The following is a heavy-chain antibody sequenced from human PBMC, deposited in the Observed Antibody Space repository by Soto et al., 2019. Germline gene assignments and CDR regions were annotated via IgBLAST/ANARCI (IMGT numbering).Heavy chain of an antibody. CDR1: GGSLSGYY. J-gene: IGHJ2*01. CDR2: VYSSGTT. CDR3: ATSQPAAPRVDYNWHFNL. V-gene: IGHV4-59*01. D-gene: IGHD2-15*01. Sequence: VQLQESGPGLVRPAETLSLTCTVSGGSLSGYYWHWIRQTPQKGLEWMGYVYSSGTTNYNPSLGGRLTTSVDRSRNQFSLRLASVTAADTAIYYCATSQPAAPRVDYNWHFNLWGRGTRVTVSS.